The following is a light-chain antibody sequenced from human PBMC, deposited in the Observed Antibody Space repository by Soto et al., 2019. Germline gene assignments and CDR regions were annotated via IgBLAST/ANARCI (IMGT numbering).Light chain of an antibody. CDR2: AAS. Sequence: DIQMTQSPSSLSASVGDRVTITCRASQGISNYLAWYQQKPGKVPKLLIYAASTLQSGVPSRFSGSGSGTDFTLTISSRQPEDVATYYCKKYTSAPPLTFGGGTKVEIK. J-gene: IGKJ4*01. CDR1: QGISNY. V-gene: IGKV1-27*01. CDR3: KKYTSAPPLT.